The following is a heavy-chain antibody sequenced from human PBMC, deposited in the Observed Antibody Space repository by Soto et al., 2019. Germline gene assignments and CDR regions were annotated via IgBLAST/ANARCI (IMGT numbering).Heavy chain of an antibody. Sequence: QVRLQESGPGLVKPSETLSLTCAVSGDSIITDHWWTWVRQSPEKGLEWIGESYYDGRTNYNPSLKSRVTISVDTSHNQFSLKMSSVTAADTAIYFCARETGVYMRVAYWGQGTLVTVSS. CDR1: GDSIITDHW. D-gene: IGHD2-8*01. J-gene: IGHJ4*02. CDR2: SYYDGRT. CDR3: ARETGVYMRVAY. V-gene: IGHV4-4*02.